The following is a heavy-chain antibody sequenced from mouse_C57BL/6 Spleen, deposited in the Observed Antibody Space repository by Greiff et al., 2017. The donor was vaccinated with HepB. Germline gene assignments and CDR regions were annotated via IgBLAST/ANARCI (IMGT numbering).Heavy chain of an antibody. CDR3: ARKPRLYYDYDGWYFDV. Sequence: DVQLQESGGGLVKPGGSLKLSCAASGFTFSSYAMSWVRQTPEKRLEWVATISDGGSYTYYPDNVKGRFTISRDNAKNNLYLQMSHLKSEDTAMYYCARKPRLYYDYDGWYFDVWGTGTTVTVSS. CDR2: ISDGGSYT. J-gene: IGHJ1*03. D-gene: IGHD2-4*01. CDR1: GFTFSSYA. V-gene: IGHV5-4*01.